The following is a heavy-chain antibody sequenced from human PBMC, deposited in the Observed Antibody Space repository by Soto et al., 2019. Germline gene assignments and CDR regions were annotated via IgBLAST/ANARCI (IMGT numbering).Heavy chain of an antibody. CDR3: ARSIVSSGYWLSSDQNWFDP. Sequence: ASVKVSCKASGYTFTGYYMHWLRQAPGQGLEWMGWINPNSGGTNYAQKFQGWVTMTRDTSISTAYMELSRLRSDDTAVYYCARSIVSSGYWLSSDQNWFDPWGQGTLVTVSS. J-gene: IGHJ5*01. D-gene: IGHD3-22*01. CDR1: GYTFTGYY. CDR2: INPNSGGT. V-gene: IGHV1-2*04.